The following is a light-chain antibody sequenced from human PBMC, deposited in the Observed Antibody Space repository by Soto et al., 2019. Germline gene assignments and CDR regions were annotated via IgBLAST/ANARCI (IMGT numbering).Light chain of an antibody. CDR1: QSVCSSY. J-gene: IGKJ1*01. V-gene: IGKV3D-15*01. CDR3: QQYNKWPQV. CDR2: RAS. Sequence: EVLLTPSPATLSLSRGVRSILSCRASQSVCSSYLAWNQQKPGQAPRLLIYRASSRATGIPVRFSGSGSGTEFTLSITSLQSEDFAVYYCQQYNKWPQVFGQGSKVDTK.